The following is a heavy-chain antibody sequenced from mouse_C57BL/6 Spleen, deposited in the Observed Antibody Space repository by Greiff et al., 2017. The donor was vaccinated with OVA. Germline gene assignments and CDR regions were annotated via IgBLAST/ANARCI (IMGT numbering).Heavy chain of an antibody. CDR3: ARPSLTSRYFDV. CDR2: IHPNSGST. CDR1: GYTFTSYW. V-gene: IGHV1-64*01. Sequence: VQLQQPGAELVKPGASVKLSCKASGYTFTSYWMHWVKQRPGQGLEWIGMIHPNSGSTNYNEKFKSKATLTVDKSSSTAYMQLSSLTSEDSAVYYCARPSLTSRYFDVWGTGTTVTVSS. J-gene: IGHJ1*03.